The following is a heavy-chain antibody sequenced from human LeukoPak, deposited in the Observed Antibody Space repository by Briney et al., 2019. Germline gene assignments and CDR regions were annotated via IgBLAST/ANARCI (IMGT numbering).Heavy chain of an antibody. CDR1: GGSIRSSSNYY. CDR2: IYYSGST. V-gene: IGHV4-39*01. D-gene: IGHD6-19*01. Sequence: SETLSLTCTVSGGSIRSSSNYYWGWIRQPPGKGLECIGSIYYSGSTYYNPSLKSRVTISVDTSKNQFSLKLSSVTAADTAVYYCATRYSSGWWIFDYWGQGTLVTVSS. J-gene: IGHJ4*02. CDR3: ATRYSSGWWIFDY.